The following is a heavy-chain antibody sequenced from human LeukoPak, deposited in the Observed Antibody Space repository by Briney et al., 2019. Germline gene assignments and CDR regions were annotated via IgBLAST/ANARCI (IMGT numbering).Heavy chain of an antibody. J-gene: IGHJ6*02. CDR2: MNPNSGNT. CDR3: ARGSSSWYGSNYGMDV. V-gene: IGHV1-8*01. D-gene: IGHD6-13*01. Sequence: ASVEVSCKASGYTFTSYDINWVRQATGQGLEWMGWMNPNSGNTGYAQKFQGRVTMTRNTSISTAYMELSSLRSEDTAVYYCARGSSSWYGSNYGMDVWGQGTTVTVSS. CDR1: GYTFTSYD.